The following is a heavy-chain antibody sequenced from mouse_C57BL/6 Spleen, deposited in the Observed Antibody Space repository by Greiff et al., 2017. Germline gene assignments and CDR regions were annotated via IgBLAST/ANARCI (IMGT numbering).Heavy chain of an antibody. V-gene: IGHV5-17*01. Sequence: EVKLVESGGGLVKPGGSLKLSCAASGFTFSDYGMHWVRQAPEKGLEWVAYISSGSSTIYYADTVKGRFTISRDNAKNTLFLQMTSLRSEDTAMYYYAGGLITTKGRDYWGQGTSVTVSS. CDR2: ISSGSSTI. J-gene: IGHJ4*01. CDR3: AGGLITTKGRDY. D-gene: IGHD1-2*01. CDR1: GFTFSDYG.